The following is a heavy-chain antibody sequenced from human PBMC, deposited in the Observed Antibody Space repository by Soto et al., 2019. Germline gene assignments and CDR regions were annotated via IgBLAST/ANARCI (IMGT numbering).Heavy chain of an antibody. CDR1: GFTFSDHY. CDR3: ARNGVATTPYNRDV. CDR2: IRNKANSYTT. Sequence: EVQLVESGGGLVQPGGSLRLSCAASGFTFSDHYMEWVRQAPGKGLEWVGRIRNKANSYTTEYAASVKGRLTISRDDSKNLVYLQMNSLKTEDTAVYYCARNGVATTPYNRDVWGKGTTVTVSS. D-gene: IGHD5-12*01. J-gene: IGHJ6*04. V-gene: IGHV3-72*01.